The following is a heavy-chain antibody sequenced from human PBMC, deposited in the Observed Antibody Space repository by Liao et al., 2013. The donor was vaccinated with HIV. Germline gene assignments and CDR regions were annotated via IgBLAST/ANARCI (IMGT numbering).Heavy chain of an antibody. CDR2: IYYRGGT. CDR1: GGSISGHY. Sequence: QVQLQESGPGLVKPSETLSLTCTVTGGSISGHYWSWIRQLPGKKLEWIGYIYYRGGTNYNPSLQSRLTFSINTSKNQFSLNLNSVTVADTAIYYCARERGGFDIWGQGTMVTVAS. J-gene: IGHJ3*02. CDR3: ARERGGFDI. V-gene: IGHV4-59*11.